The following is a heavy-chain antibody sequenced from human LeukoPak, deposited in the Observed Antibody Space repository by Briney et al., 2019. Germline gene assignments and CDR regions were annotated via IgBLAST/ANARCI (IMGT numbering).Heavy chain of an antibody. CDR2: IKQDGSEK. J-gene: IGHJ6*03. CDR3: ARGIANMDV. Sequence: GGSLSLSCAVSGFTFSSYWMSWVRQAPGKGLEWVANIKQDGSEKYYVDSVKGRFTISRDNAKNSLYLQMNSLRAEDTAVYYCARGIANMDVWGKGTTVTISS. CDR1: GFTFSSYW. V-gene: IGHV3-7*01.